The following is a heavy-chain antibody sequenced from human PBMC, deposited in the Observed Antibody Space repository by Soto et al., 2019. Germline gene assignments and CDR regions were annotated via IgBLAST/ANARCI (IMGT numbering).Heavy chain of an antibody. CDR2: ISSSSSYI. Sequence: GGSLRLSCAASGFTFSSYSMNWVRQAPGKGLEWVSSISSSSSYIYYADSVKGRFTISRDNAKNSLYLQMNSLRAEDTAVYYWARDRPAYNWNYESAAIDYWGQGTLVTVSS. V-gene: IGHV3-21*01. J-gene: IGHJ4*02. CDR1: GFTFSSYS. CDR3: ARDRPAYNWNYESAAIDY. D-gene: IGHD1-7*01.